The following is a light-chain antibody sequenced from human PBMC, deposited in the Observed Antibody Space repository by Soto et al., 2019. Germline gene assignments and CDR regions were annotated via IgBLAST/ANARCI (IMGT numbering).Light chain of an antibody. CDR2: GAS. CDR3: HYDDDSPPFT. V-gene: IGKV3-20*01. Sequence: VLTQSPGTLSLSPGERATLSCRASQSVSSRFLAWYQQKPGQAPRLLIYGASSRATGIPDRFSGSGSGTDFILTISRLEPEDFAVYYCHYDDDSPPFTFGPGTKVDSK. J-gene: IGKJ3*01. CDR1: QSVSSRF.